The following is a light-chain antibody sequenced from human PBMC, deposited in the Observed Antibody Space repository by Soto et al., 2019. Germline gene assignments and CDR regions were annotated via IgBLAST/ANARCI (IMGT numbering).Light chain of an antibody. J-gene: IGKJ2*01. CDR2: WAS. CDR3: QEYYNTPPYT. CDR1: QSVLYSSNNKNY. Sequence: DIVMTQSPDSLAVSLGERATINCKSSQSVLYSSNNKNYLAWYQQKPGQPPKLLIYWASTRESGVPDRFSGSGSVTDFTLSISSLQAEDVAVYYYQEYYNTPPYTFGQGTNLEIK. V-gene: IGKV4-1*01.